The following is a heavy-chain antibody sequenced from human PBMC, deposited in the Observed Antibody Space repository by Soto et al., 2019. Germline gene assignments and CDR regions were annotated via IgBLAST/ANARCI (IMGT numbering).Heavy chain of an antibody. CDR3: AKDPTPYSGSPFDY. V-gene: IGHV3-30*18. CDR1: GFTFSSYG. J-gene: IGHJ4*02. Sequence: GGSLRLSCAASGFTFSSYGMHWVRQAPGKGLEWVAVISYDGSNKYYADSVKGRFTISRDNSKNTLYLQMNSLRAEDTAVYYCAKDPTPYSGSPFDYWGQGTLVTVS. D-gene: IGHD1-26*01. CDR2: ISYDGSNK.